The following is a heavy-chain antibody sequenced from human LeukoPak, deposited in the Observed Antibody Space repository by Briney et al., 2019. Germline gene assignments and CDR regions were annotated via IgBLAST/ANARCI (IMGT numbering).Heavy chain of an antibody. V-gene: IGHV4-34*01. CDR3: ASGRVTPYY. D-gene: IGHD5-18*01. J-gene: IGHJ4*02. CDR2: INHSGST. CDR1: GGSFSGYY. Sequence: PSETLSFTCAVYGGSFSGYYWSWIRQPPGKGLEWIGEINHSGSTNYNPSLKSRVTISVDTSKNQFSLKLSSVTAADTAVYYCASGRVTPYYWGQGTLVTVSS.